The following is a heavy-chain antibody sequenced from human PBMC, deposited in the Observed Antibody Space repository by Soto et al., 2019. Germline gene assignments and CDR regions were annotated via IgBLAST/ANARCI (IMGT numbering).Heavy chain of an antibody. Sequence: GGSLRLSCAASGFTFSSYAMSWVRQAPGKGLEWVSAISGSGGSTYYADSVKGRFTISRDNSKNTLYLQMNSLRAEDTAVYYCAKGDYNWNVRGYFDYWGQGTLVTVSS. CDR1: GFTFSSYA. CDR3: AKGDYNWNVRGYFDY. CDR2: ISGSGGST. D-gene: IGHD1-20*01. V-gene: IGHV3-23*01. J-gene: IGHJ4*02.